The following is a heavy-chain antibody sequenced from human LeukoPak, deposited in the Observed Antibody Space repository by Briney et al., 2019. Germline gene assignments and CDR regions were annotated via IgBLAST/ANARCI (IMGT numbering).Heavy chain of an antibody. CDR1: GGSISSSSYY. CDR3: ASSGYSYDFGQTVDY. Sequence: KPSETLSLTCTVSGGSISSSSYYWGRIRQPPGKGLEWIGEINHRGVTTYNPSLKSRVTMSIDTSKIQFSLKVNSVTAADTAVYYCASSGYSYDFGQTVDYWGQGTLVTVSS. CDR2: INHRGVT. J-gene: IGHJ4*02. D-gene: IGHD5-18*01. V-gene: IGHV4-39*07.